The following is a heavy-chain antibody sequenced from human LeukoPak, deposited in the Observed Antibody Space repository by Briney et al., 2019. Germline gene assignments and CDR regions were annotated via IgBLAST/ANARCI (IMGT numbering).Heavy chain of an antibody. CDR2: INPSSGST. CDR1: GYTFTNCQ. J-gene: IGHJ5*02. V-gene: IGHV1-46*01. CDR3: ARDPCNGGSCYSWFDP. D-gene: IGHD2-15*01. Sequence: GASVKVSCKASGYTFTNCQMHWVRQAPGQGLQWMGIINPSSGSTTYAQKFQGRVTMTRDTSTSTVYMELSSLRSEDTAVYYCARDPCNGGSCYSWFDPWGQGTLVTVSS.